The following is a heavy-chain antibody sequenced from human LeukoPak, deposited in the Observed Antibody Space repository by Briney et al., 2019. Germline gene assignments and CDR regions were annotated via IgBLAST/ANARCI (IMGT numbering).Heavy chain of an antibody. J-gene: IGHJ6*02. CDR3: ARGPGQGLLLCYYGMDV. CDR2: INHSGST. V-gene: IGHV4-34*01. CDR1: GGSFSGYY. D-gene: IGHD2-15*01. Sequence: PSETLSLTCAVYGGSFSGYYWSWIRQPPGKGLEWIGEINHSGSTNYNPSLKSRVTISVDTSKNQYSLKLSSVTAADTAVYYCARGPGQGLLLCYYGMDVWGQGTTVTVSS.